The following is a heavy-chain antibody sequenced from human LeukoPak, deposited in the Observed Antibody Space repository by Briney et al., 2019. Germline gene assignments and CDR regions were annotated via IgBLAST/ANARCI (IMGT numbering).Heavy chain of an antibody. J-gene: IGHJ4*02. CDR2: INPNSGAT. CDR1: GYTFTGYF. Sequence: VNVSCKASGYTFTGYFMHWMRQAPGQGLEWMAWINPNSGATNYAPKFQGRVTLTRDTSITTAYMELSRLRSDDTAVYYCARDFGRYSGYDFDFWGQGNLVPVSS. V-gene: IGHV1-2*02. CDR3: ARDFGRYSGYDFDF. D-gene: IGHD5-12*01.